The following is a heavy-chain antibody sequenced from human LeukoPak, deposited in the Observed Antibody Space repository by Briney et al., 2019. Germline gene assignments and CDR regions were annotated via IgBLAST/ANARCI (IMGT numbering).Heavy chain of an antibody. CDR3: ARGWNSGYDYDS. V-gene: IGHV1-2*02. CDR2: IKPNSGGT. J-gene: IGHJ4*02. CDR1: GYTFTGYY. D-gene: IGHD5-12*01. Sequence: GASVKVSCKSSGYTFTGYYIHWVRQAPGQGPEWMGWIKPNSGGTNYAQKFQGRVTMTRGTSIYTAYMELSRLRSDDTAVYYCARGWNSGYDYDSWGQGTLVTVSS.